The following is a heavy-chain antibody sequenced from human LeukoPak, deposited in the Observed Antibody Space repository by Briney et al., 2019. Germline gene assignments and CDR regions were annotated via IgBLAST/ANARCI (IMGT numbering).Heavy chain of an antibody. Sequence: PGGSLRLSCAASGFTFSDYYMSWIRQAPGKGLEWVSYISNSGTTIYYADSVQGRFSISRDNAKNSLYLQMNSLRAEDTALYYCARDRSGEPCHYDSSGYQPWGQGTLVTVSS. CDR3: ARDRSGEPCHYDSSGYQP. J-gene: IGHJ5*02. CDR2: ISNSGTTI. V-gene: IGHV3-11*01. D-gene: IGHD3-22*01. CDR1: GFTFSDYY.